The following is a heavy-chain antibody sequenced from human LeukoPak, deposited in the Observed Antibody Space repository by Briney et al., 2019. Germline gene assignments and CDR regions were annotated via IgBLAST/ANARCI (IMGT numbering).Heavy chain of an antibody. Sequence: SETLSLICAVSGGSISTYYWSWIRQPAGKGLEWIGRIHTSGSTNYNPSFKSRVTMSVDTSKNQFSLKLSSVTAADTAVYYCARDSSTSQGDYWGQGTLVTVSS. CDR3: ARDSSTSQGDY. CDR2: IHTSGST. CDR1: GGSISTYY. D-gene: IGHD2/OR15-2a*01. V-gene: IGHV4-4*07. J-gene: IGHJ4*02.